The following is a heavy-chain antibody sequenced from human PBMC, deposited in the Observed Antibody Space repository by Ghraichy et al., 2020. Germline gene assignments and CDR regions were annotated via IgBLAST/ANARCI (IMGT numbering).Heavy chain of an antibody. CDR2: IYSGGST. Sequence: GGSLRLSCATSGFTVSSNYMSWVRQAPGKGLEWVLVIYSGGSTYYADSVKGRFTISRDNSKNTLYLQMNSLRAEDTAVYYCARDRGYSSGWDAFDIWGQGTMVTVSS. J-gene: IGHJ3*02. V-gene: IGHV3-53*01. CDR1: GFTVSSNY. CDR3: ARDRGYSSGWDAFDI. D-gene: IGHD6-19*01.